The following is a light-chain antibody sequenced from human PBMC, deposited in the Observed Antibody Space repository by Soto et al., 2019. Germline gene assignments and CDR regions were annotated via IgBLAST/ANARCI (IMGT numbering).Light chain of an antibody. CDR3: CSYAGTSTSVV. V-gene: IGLV2-23*02. CDR2: EVS. J-gene: IGLJ2*01. CDR1: SSDVGSYNL. Sequence: QSALTQSASVSGSPGQSITISCTGTSSDVGSYNLVSWYQQHPGKAPKLMIYEVSKRPSGVSNRFSGSKSGNTASLTISGLHAEDEADYYCCSYAGTSTSVVFGGGTKLTVL.